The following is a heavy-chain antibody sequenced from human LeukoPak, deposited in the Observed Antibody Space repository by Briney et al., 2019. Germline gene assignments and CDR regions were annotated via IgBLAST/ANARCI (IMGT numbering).Heavy chain of an antibody. CDR2: IIPIFGTA. CDR3: ATCGVEYQLNYFDY. D-gene: IGHD2-2*01. Sequence: SVKVSCKASGGTFSSYAISWVRQAPGQGLEWMGGIIPIFGTANYAQKFQGRVTITAEESTSTAYMELSSLRSEDTAVYYCATCGVEYQLNYFDYWGQGTLVTVSS. J-gene: IGHJ4*02. V-gene: IGHV1-69*13. CDR1: GGTFSSYA.